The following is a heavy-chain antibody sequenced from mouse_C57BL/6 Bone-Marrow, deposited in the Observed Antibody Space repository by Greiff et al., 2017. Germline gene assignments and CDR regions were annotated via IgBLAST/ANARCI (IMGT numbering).Heavy chain of an antibody. CDR3: ARWDGYDRGWFAY. CDR1: GYTFTSYW. CDR2: IDPSDSET. J-gene: IGHJ3*01. D-gene: IGHD2-2*01. V-gene: IGHV1-52*01. Sequence: QVQLQQPGAELVRPGSSVKLSCKASGYTFTSYWMHWVKQRPIQGLEWIGNIDPSDSETHYNQKFKDKATLTVDKSSSTAYMQLSSLTSEDSAVYYCARWDGYDRGWFAYWGQGTLVTVSA.